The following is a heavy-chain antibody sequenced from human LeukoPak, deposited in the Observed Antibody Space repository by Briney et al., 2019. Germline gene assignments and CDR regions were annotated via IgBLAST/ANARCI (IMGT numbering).Heavy chain of an antibody. D-gene: IGHD6-13*01. CDR2: ISYDGSNK. V-gene: IGHV3-30*04. Sequence: GGSLRLSCAASGFTFSSYAMHWVRQAPGKGLEWVAVISYDGSNKYYADPVKGRFTISRDNSKNTLYLQMNSLRAEDTAVYYCARDRLVAAADYGMDVWGQGTTVTVSS. CDR1: GFTFSSYA. CDR3: ARDRLVAAADYGMDV. J-gene: IGHJ6*02.